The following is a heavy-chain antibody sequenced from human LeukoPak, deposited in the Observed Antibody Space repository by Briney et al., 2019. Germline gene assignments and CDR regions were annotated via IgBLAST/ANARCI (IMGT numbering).Heavy chain of an antibody. Sequence: AGGSLRLSCAASGFTFDDYGMSWVRQAPGKGLEWVSGINWNGGSTGYADSVKGRFTISRDNAKNSLYLQMNSLRAEDTAVYYYARQRRYCSGDNCYQRTFDYWGQGTLVTVSS. V-gene: IGHV3-20*04. CDR3: ARQRRYCSGDNCYQRTFDY. J-gene: IGHJ4*02. CDR2: INWNGGST. D-gene: IGHD2-15*01. CDR1: GFTFDDYG.